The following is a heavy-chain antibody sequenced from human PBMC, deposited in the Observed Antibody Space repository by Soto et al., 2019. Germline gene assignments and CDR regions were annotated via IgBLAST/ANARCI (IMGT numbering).Heavy chain of an antibody. Sequence: GGSLRLSCAASGFTFSSYGMHWVRQAPGKGLEWVAVIWYDGSNKYYADSVKGGFTISRDNSKNTLYLQMNSLRAEDTAVYYCAREFRYFDWLSPGDYYYYYYMDVWGKGTTVTVSS. V-gene: IGHV3-33*01. CDR3: AREFRYFDWLSPGDYYYYYYMDV. CDR2: IWYDGSNK. J-gene: IGHJ6*03. D-gene: IGHD3-9*01. CDR1: GFTFSSYG.